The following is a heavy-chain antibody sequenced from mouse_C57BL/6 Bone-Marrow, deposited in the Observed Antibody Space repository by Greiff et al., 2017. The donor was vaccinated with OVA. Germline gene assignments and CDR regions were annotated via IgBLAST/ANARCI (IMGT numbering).Heavy chain of an antibody. D-gene: IGHD1-1*01. CDR3: AREDDGRLDY. CDR2: IYPRSGNT. V-gene: IGHV1-81*01. J-gene: IGHJ2*01. Sequence: QVQLQQSGAELARPGASVKLSCKASGYTFTSYGISWVKQRTGQGLEWIGEIYPRSGNTYSNEKFQGQATLTAAKSSSTAYMELRSLSSEDSAVYFCAREDDGRLDYWGQGTTLTFSS. CDR1: GYTFTSYG.